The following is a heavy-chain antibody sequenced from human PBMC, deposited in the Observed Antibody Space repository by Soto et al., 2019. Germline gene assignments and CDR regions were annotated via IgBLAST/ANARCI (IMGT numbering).Heavy chain of an antibody. CDR1: GGTFSSYA. CDR3: ARAPNKIEQLLAPGVPTTGWFDP. J-gene: IGHJ5*02. V-gene: IGHV1-69*13. CDR2: FIPIFGTA. D-gene: IGHD1-1*01. Sequence: GASVKVSCKASGGTFSSYAISWVRQAPGQGLEWMGGFIPIFGTANYAQKFQGRVTITADESTSTAYMELSSLRSEDTAVYYCARAPNKIEQLLAPGVPTTGWFDPWGQGTLVTVSS.